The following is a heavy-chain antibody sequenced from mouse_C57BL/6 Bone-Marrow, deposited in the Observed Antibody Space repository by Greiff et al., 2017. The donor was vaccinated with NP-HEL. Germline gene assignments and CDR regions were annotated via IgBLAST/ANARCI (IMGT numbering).Heavy chain of an antibody. D-gene: IGHD3-2*02. CDR3: ARDSSSGFYAMDY. CDR2: ISDGGSYT. CDR1: GFTFSSYA. Sequence: EVKLMESGGGLVKPGGSLKLSCAASGFTFSSYAMSWVRQTPEKRLEWVATISDGGSYTYYPDNVKGRFTISRDNAKNNLYLQMGHLKSEDTAMYYCARDSSSGFYAMDYWGQGTSVTVSS. J-gene: IGHJ4*01. V-gene: IGHV5-4*01.